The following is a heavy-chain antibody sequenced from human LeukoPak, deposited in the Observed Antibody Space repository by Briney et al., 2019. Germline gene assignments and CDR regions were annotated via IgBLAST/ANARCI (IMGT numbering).Heavy chain of an antibody. Sequence: ASVKVSCKASGYTFTSYGISWVRQAPGQGLEWMGWISAYNGNTNYAQKLQGRVTMTTDTSTSTAYMELRSLRSDDTAVYYCARVGYYDSSGYEADYWGQGTLVTVSS. CDR3: ARVGYYDSSGYEADY. CDR2: ISAYNGNT. J-gene: IGHJ4*02. D-gene: IGHD3-22*01. CDR1: GYTFTSYG. V-gene: IGHV1-18*01.